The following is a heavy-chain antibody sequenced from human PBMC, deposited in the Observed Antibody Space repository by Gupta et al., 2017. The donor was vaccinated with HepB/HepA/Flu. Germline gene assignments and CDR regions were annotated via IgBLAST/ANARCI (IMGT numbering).Heavy chain of an antibody. CDR2: ISGRGGST. CDR3: EKDYIVVVVACTLRRSQNGTDV. Sequence: EVQLLEAGGGLLQPAASLRLSCPALAFTFSIYALSWARLAPGKGLEWVAAISGRGGSTSSAESVKGRCTSARYNSKNTMYLQMNRGCQEGTAVYYREKDYIVVVVACTLRRSQNGTDVGVQVTPVTVDS. J-gene: IGHJ6*01. V-gene: IGHV3-23*01. D-gene: IGHD2-15*01. CDR1: AFTFSIYA.